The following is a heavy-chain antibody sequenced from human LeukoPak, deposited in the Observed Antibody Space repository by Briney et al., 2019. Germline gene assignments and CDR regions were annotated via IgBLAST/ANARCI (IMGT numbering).Heavy chain of an antibody. J-gene: IGHJ4*02. CDR3: ARMATYYTETSAFYNYFDH. Sequence: GGSLRLSCAASGFTFSSYAMSWVRQAPGKGLEWVSAISGSGGSTYYADSVKGRFTISRDNSKNTLYLQMNSLRPEDTAVYFCARMATYYTETSAFYNYFDHWGQGTLVTVSS. V-gene: IGHV3-23*01. CDR1: GFTFSSYA. CDR2: ISGSGGST. D-gene: IGHD2-8*02.